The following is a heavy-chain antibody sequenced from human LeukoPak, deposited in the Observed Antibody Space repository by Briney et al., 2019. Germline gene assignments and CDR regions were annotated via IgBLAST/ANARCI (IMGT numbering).Heavy chain of an antibody. CDR1: GYTFSSYD. Sequence: ASVKVSCKASGYTFSSYDINWVRQAAGQGLEWMGWMNPKTGNTGFSQKFQGRVTITKDTSISTAYMELSRLTSEDTGVYYCTRGLPRDGLVVIAAANEYWGQGTLVTVSS. D-gene: IGHD2-2*01. V-gene: IGHV1-8*03. CDR2: MNPKTGNT. CDR3: TRGLPRDGLVVIAAANEY. J-gene: IGHJ4*02.